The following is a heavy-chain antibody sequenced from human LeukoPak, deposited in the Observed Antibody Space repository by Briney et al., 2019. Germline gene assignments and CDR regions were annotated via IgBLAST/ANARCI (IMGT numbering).Heavy chain of an antibody. CDR1: GFTFSNAW. D-gene: IGHD1-14*01. Sequence: GGSLRLSCAASGFTFSNAWLTWVRQAPGKGLEWVGLIKRKTDGGTTDYAAPVKGRFIISRDDSKNTLYLQMNSLKTEDTAVYYCTSTVGYWGQGSLVTVSS. CDR2: IKRKTDGGTT. CDR3: TSTVGY. J-gene: IGHJ4*02. V-gene: IGHV3-15*01.